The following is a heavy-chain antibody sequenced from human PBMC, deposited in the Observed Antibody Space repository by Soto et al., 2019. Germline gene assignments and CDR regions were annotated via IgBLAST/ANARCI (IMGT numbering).Heavy chain of an antibody. D-gene: IGHD4-17*01. CDR2: ISGSGGST. CDR3: ATLSRMTTVTADFDY. Sequence: VQLLESGGGLVQPGGSLRLSCAASGFTFSSYAMSWVRQAPGKGLEWVSAISGSGGSTYYADSVKGRFTISRDNSKNTLYLQMNSLRAEDTAVYYCATLSRMTTVTADFDYWGQGTLVTVSS. CDR1: GFTFSSYA. V-gene: IGHV3-23*01. J-gene: IGHJ4*02.